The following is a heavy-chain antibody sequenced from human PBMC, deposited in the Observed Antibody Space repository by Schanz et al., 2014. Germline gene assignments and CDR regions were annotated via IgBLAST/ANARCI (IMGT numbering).Heavy chain of an antibody. J-gene: IGHJ3*02. CDR1: GFTFSSYN. V-gene: IGHV3-21*01. CDR3: ARDMLRRYGALEI. CDR2: ISPSSSYI. Sequence: VQLVESGGGVVQPGRSLRLSCAASGFTFSSYNINWVRQAPGKGLEYISSISPSSSYIYYADSVKGRFTISRDNAKNSLFLQMNSLRADDTAVYYCARDMLRRYGALEIWGRGTMVTVSS. D-gene: IGHD2-8*01.